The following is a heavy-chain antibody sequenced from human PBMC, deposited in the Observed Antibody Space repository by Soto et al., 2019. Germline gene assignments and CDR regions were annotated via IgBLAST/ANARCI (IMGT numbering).Heavy chain of an antibody. CDR3: ARHPRRYSSSEWFDP. D-gene: IGHD6-13*01. CDR1: GGSISSYY. Sequence: SETLSLTCTVSGGSISSYYWSWIRQPPGKGLEWIGYIYYSGSTNYNPSLKSRVTISVDTSKNQFSLKLSSVTAADTAVYYCARHPRRYSSSEWFDPWGQGTLVTVSS. J-gene: IGHJ5*02. CDR2: IYYSGST. V-gene: IGHV4-59*08.